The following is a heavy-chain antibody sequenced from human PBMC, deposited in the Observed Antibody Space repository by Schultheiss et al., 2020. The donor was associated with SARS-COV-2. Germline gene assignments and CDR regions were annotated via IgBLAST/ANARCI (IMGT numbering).Heavy chain of an antibody. D-gene: IGHD1-26*01. CDR3: AREASGSSNDVLGWFDP. CDR1: GFTFTNAW. CDR2: ISYDGSNK. Sequence: GGSLRLSCVASGFTFTNAWMSWVRQAPGKGLEWVAVISYDGSNKYYADSVKGRFTISRDNAKNSLYLQMDSLRAEDTAMYYCAREASGSSNDVLGWFDPWGQGTLVTVSS. V-gene: IGHV3-30*03. J-gene: IGHJ5*02.